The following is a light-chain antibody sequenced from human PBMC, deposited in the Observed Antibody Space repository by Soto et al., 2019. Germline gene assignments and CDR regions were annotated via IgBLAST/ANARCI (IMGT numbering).Light chain of an antibody. CDR1: SSDVGGYNY. Sequence: QSALTQPRSVSGSPGQSVTISCTGTSSDVGGYNYVSWYQQHPDKAPKVMIYDVSKRPSGVPDRFSGSKSGNTASLTISGLQAEDEADYYCFSYAGSYTVVFGGGTKLTVL. J-gene: IGLJ2*01. CDR3: FSYAGSYTVV. CDR2: DVS. V-gene: IGLV2-11*01.